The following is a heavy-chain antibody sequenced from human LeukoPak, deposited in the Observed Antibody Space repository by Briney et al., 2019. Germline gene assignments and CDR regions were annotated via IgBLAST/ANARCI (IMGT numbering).Heavy chain of an antibody. CDR2: IYYYGGA. CDR3: ARMSGFCTDGVCYDPFDI. Sequence: SETLSLTCTVSGGPVATSGFYWAWVRQTSGKGLQWLGYIYYYGGAYYTTSLQNRLSMSIDSSKDQFSLSLTSLTAADTAVYYCARMSGFCTDGVCYDPFDIWGPGTMVAVSS. J-gene: IGHJ3*02. V-gene: IGHV4-31*03. D-gene: IGHD2-8*01. CDR1: GGPVATSGFY.